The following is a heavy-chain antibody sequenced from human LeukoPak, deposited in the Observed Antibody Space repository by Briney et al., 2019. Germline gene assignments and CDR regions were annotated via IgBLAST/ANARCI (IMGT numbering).Heavy chain of an antibody. CDR1: GGSISSNY. J-gene: IGHJ2*01. CDR3: ARVGTHWYFNL. CDR2: IHYSGST. V-gene: IGHV4-59*01. Sequence: PSETLSLTFTVSGGSISSNYWSWIRQPPGKGLEWIGHIHYSGSTNSNPSLKSRVTISLDMSKSQFSLKLNSVTAADTAVYYCARVGTHWYFNLWGRGTLVTVSS.